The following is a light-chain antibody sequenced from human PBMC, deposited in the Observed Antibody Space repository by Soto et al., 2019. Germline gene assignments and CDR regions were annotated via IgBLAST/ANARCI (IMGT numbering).Light chain of an antibody. Sequence: SYELTQPPSVSVAPEKTARLTCGGDNIGSKRVHWYRQKPGQAPVLVIYYDSDRPSGIPERFSGSNSGNTATLTINRVEAXXXXXXXXQVWDITTDHYVFGTGTKLTV. CDR2: YDS. CDR1: NIGSKR. CDR3: QVWDITTDHYV. J-gene: IGLJ1*01. V-gene: IGLV3-21*04.